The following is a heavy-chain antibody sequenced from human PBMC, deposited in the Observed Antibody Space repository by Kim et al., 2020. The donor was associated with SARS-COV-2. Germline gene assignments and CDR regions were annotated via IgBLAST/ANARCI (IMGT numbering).Heavy chain of an antibody. CDR1: GFTFSSYD. V-gene: IGHV3-13*01. Sequence: GGSLRLSCAASGFTFSSYDMHWVRQATGKGLEWVSAIGTAGDTYYPGSVKGRFTISRENAKNSLYLQMNSLRAGDTAVYYCARGRWYYDFWSGYKGGGYWVDPWGQGTLVTVSS. CDR2: IGTAGDT. J-gene: IGHJ5*02. CDR3: ARGRWYYDFWSGYKGGGYWVDP. D-gene: IGHD3-3*01.